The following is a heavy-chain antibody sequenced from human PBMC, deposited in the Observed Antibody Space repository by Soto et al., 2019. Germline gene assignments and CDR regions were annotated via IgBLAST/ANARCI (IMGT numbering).Heavy chain of an antibody. CDR2: IYHSGST. CDR3: ARLNEANYGMDV. J-gene: IGHJ6*02. Sequence: PSETLSLTCAVSSGSISSSNWWSWVRQPPGKGLEWIGEIYHSGSTNYNPPLKSRVTISVDTSKNQFSLKLSSVTAADTAVYYCARLNEANYGMDVWGQGTTVTVSS. CDR1: SGSISSSNW. D-gene: IGHD2-8*01. V-gene: IGHV4-4*02.